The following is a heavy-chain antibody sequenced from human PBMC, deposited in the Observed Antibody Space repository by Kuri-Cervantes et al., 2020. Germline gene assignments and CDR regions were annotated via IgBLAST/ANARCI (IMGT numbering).Heavy chain of an antibody. CDR3: VRGRDTYYYGSGGEFDP. Sequence: GGSLRLSCAASGFMFDDFAMHWVRQPPGKGLEWVSGISWNSGNIVYADSVKGRFTISRDNAKNTLYLQMNSLRAEDTAVYYCVRGRDTYYYGSGGEFDPWGQGSLVTVSS. V-gene: IGHV3-9*01. CDR2: ISWNSGNI. D-gene: IGHD3-10*01. CDR1: GFMFDDFA. J-gene: IGHJ5*02.